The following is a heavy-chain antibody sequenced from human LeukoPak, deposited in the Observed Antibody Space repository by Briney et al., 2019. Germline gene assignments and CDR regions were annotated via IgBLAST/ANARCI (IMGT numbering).Heavy chain of an antibody. CDR1: GGSISSSSYY. D-gene: IGHD3-10*01. CDR3: ARRSGGYGSGSSYFDY. CDR2: IYYSGST. V-gene: IGHV4-39*01. Sequence: SETLSLTCTVSGGSISSSSYYWGWLRQPPGKGLEWIGSIYYSGSTYYNPSLKSRVTISVDTSKNQFSLKLSSVTAADTAVYYCARRSGGYGSGSSYFDYWGQGTLVTVSS. J-gene: IGHJ4*02.